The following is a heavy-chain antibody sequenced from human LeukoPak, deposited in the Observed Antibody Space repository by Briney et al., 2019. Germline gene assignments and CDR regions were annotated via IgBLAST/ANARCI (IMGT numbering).Heavy chain of an antibody. CDR2: IYHSGST. J-gene: IGHJ2*01. V-gene: IGHV4-38-2*02. CDR3: ARDMGPDIVVVPAARPLVWYFDL. Sequence: SETLSLTCTVSGYSISSGYYWGWIRQPPGKGLEWIGSIYHSGSTYYNPSLKSRVTISVDTSENQFSLKLSSVTAADTAVYYCARDMGPDIVVVPAARPLVWYFDLWGRGTLVTVSS. CDR1: GYSISSGYY. D-gene: IGHD2-2*02.